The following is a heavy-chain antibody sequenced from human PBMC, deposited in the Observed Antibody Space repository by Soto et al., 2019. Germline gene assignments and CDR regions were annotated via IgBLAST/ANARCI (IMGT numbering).Heavy chain of an antibody. D-gene: IGHD2-2*01. CDR1: GFTFNKCN. Sequence: QVQLVESGGGVVQPGRSLRLSCATSGFTFNKCNMHWVRQAPGKGLEWVAVMSHDGRNEYYEDSVKGRFTISRDNSKNILYLQMNSLRVEATATYYCALDDQQKVYFGMDVWGQGTTVIVSS. CDR3: ALDDQQKVYFGMDV. V-gene: IGHV3-33*01. CDR2: MSHDGRNE. J-gene: IGHJ6*02.